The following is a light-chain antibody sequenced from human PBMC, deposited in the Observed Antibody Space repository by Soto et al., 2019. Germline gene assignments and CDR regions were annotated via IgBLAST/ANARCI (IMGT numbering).Light chain of an antibody. V-gene: IGKV2-30*02. CDR3: MQGTHWPIT. J-gene: IGKJ5*01. CDR1: QSLVHSDGIAY. Sequence: DVVMTQSPLSLPVTLGQPASLSCSSNQSLVHSDGIAYFSWFQQRPGRSPRRLIYKVYNRDSGVTARFSGSGSGTDFAMKISRVEAEDVGVYYCMQGTHWPITVGQGTRLDIK. CDR2: KVY.